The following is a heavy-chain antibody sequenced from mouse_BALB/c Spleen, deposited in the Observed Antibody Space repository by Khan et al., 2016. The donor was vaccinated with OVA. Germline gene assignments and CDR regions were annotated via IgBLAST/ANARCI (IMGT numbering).Heavy chain of an antibody. D-gene: IGHD2-14*01. CDR2: INPSNNYT. Sequence: QVQLKQSGAELARPGASVKMSCKASGYTFTSYTMHWVRQRPGQAPEWIGHINPSNNYTNYNRNFKDKATLIVDKSSSTAYMQLSSLTSEDSAVLSCVREGAYHRSDGWFAYWGQGTLVTVSA. J-gene: IGHJ3*01. CDR3: VREGAYHRSDGWFAY. CDR1: GYTFTSYT. V-gene: IGHV1-4*01.